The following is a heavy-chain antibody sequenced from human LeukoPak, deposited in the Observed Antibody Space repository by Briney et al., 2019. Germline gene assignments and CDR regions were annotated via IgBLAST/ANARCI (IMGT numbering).Heavy chain of an antibody. CDR1: GFRFSNFA. CDR3: AKGDDYVWGSYRPPNDY. CDR2: ISGSGGST. J-gene: IGHJ4*02. Sequence: GGSLRLSCAASGFRFSNFAMYWVRQAPGKGLEWVSAISGSGGSTYYADSVKGRFTISRDNSKNTLYLQMNSLRAEDTAVYYCAKGDDYVWGSYRPPNDYWGQGTLVTVSS. V-gene: IGHV3-23*01. D-gene: IGHD3-16*02.